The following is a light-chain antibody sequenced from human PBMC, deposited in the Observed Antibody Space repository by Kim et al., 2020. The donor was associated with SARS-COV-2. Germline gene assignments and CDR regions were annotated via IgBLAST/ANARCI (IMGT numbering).Light chain of an antibody. CDR1: SLKTSY. CDR3: NSRDTTGYHVL. V-gene: IGLV3-19*01. Sequence: SSELTQDPAVSVALGQTVTITCRGDSLKTSYAGWSQQKAGKAPVLVIYDKNSRPSGVPDRFSGSSSGNTASLTITGAQAEDEAEYYCNSRDTTGYHVLFGGGTQLTVL. CDR2: DKN. J-gene: IGLJ2*01.